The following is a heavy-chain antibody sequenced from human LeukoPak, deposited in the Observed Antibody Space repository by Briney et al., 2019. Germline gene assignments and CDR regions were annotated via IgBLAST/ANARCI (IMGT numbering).Heavy chain of an antibody. J-gene: IGHJ4*02. CDR2: IYPGDSDT. CDR3: ASQTEHCSSTSCSSFDY. Sequence: GESLKISCKGSGYSFTNYWIGWVSQMPGKGLEWMGIIYPGDSDTRYSPSFQGQVTISADKSISTAYLQWSSLKASDTATYYCASQTEHCSSTSCSSFDYWGQGTLVTVSS. V-gene: IGHV5-51*01. CDR1: GYSFTNYW. D-gene: IGHD2-2*01.